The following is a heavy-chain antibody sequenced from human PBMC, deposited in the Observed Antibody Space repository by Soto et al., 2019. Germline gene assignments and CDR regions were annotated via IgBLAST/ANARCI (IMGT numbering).Heavy chain of an antibody. V-gene: IGHV4-31*03. CDR3: ALTGYYYYGMDV. J-gene: IGHJ6*02. Sequence: SETLSLTCTVSGVSISSGGYYWSWIRQHPWKGLEWIGYIYYSGSTYYNPSLKSRVTISVDTSKYRFFLKLSSVTAADTVVYYCALTGYYYYGMDVWGQGTTVTVSS. CDR1: GVSISSGGYY. CDR2: IYYSGST.